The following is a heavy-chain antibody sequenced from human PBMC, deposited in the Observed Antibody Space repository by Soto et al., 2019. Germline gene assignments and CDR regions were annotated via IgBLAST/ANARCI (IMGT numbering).Heavy chain of an antibody. CDR3: TTEIRGYSYGFFDY. Sequence: PSETLSLTCAVSSGSISSSNWWSWVRQPPGKGLEWIGEIYHSGSTNYNPSLKSRVTISVDKSKNQFSLKLSSVTAEDTAVYYCTTEIRGYSYGFFDYWGQGTLVTVSS. CDR2: IYHSGST. CDR1: SGSISSSNW. D-gene: IGHD5-18*01. V-gene: IGHV4-4*02. J-gene: IGHJ4*02.